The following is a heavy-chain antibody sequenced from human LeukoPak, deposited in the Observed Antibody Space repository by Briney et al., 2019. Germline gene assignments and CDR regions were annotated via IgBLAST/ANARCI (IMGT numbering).Heavy chain of an antibody. CDR1: GYSFTSYW. J-gene: IGHJ4*02. CDR2: IYLGDSDT. CDR3: ARPALDDFWSGTSQPYYFDY. Sequence: GESLKISCKGSGYSFTSYWIGWVRQMPGKGLEWMGIIYLGDSDTRYSPSFQGQVTISADKSISTAYLQWSSLKASDTAMYYCARPALDDFWSGTSQPYYFDYWGQGTPVTVSS. D-gene: IGHD3-3*01. V-gene: IGHV5-51*01.